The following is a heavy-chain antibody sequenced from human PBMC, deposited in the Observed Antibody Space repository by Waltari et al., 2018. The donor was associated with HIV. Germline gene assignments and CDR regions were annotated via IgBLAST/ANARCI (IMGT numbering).Heavy chain of an antibody. D-gene: IGHD5-12*01. CDR2: IKSKTDGGTI. V-gene: IGHV3-15*01. CDR3: STDVVKWLPSHNYFDY. J-gene: IGHJ4*02. CDR1: GFTFRSAW. Sequence: EVQLVESGGGLVKPGGSLRLSWAASGFTFRSAWLYCVRQAPGKGLEWVGRIKSKTDGGTIDYAAPMKGRFTISRDDSINTVFLQMNSVKAEDTAVYYCSTDVVKWLPSHNYFDYRGKGTLVTVSS.